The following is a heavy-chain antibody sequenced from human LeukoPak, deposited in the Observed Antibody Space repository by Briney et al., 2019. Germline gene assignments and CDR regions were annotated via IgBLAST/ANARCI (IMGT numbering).Heavy chain of an antibody. J-gene: IGHJ4*02. D-gene: IGHD3-16*01. Sequence: PSETLSLTCAVYGGSFSGYYWSWVRQAPGKGLEWVSGISRSGGSTYYADSVKGRFTISRDNSKNTLYLQMNSLRVEDTAVYYCARDSRSFIVMITEPRKNLVDYWGQGTLVTVSS. CDR1: GGSFSGYY. CDR2: ISRSGGST. V-gene: IGHV3-23*01. CDR3: ARDSRSFIVMITEPRKNLVDY.